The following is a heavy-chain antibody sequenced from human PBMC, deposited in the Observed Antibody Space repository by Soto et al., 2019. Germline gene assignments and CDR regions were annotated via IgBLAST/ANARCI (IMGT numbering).Heavy chain of an antibody. V-gene: IGHV4-59*01. D-gene: IGHD3-9*01. J-gene: IGHJ4*02. CDR3: AREAYDILTGYYRSFDY. CDR2: IYYSGTT. CDR1: GGSISSYY. Sequence: SETLSLTCTVSGGSISSYYWSWIRQPPGKGLEWIGYIYYSGTTNYNPSLKSRVTISVDTSKNQFSLKLNSVTAADTAVYYCAREAYDILTGYYRSFDYWGQGTLVTSPQ.